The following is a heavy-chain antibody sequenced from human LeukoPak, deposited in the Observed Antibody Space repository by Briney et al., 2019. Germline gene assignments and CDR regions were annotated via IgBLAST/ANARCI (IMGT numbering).Heavy chain of an antibody. CDR1: GFTVSRNY. CDR2: IYSGGNT. J-gene: IGHJ2*01. CDR3: ARDYSSGLPEGYFDL. V-gene: IGHV3-66*01. Sequence: PGGSLRLSCAASGFTVSRNYMSWVRQAPGKGLEWVSVIYSGGNTYYADSVKGRFTIARDNSKNTLYLQMNNLRAEDTAVYYCARDYSSGLPEGYFDLWGRGTLVTVSS. D-gene: IGHD6-19*01.